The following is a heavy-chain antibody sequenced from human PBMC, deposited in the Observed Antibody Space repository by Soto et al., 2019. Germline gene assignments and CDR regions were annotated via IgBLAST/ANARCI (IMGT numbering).Heavy chain of an antibody. Sequence: GESLKICCKVSGYSFTTYWIGWVRQMPGKGLEWMGIIYPGDSDTRYSPSFQGQVTISADKSISTAYLQWSSLKASDTAMYYCARSSSSHYYFYGMDVWGQGTTVTVSS. CDR3: ARSSSSHYYFYGMDV. CDR2: IYPGDSDT. J-gene: IGHJ6*02. D-gene: IGHD6-19*01. V-gene: IGHV5-51*01. CDR1: GYSFTTYW.